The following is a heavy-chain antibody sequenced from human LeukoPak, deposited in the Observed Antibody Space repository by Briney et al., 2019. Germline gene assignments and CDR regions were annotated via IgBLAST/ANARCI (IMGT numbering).Heavy chain of an antibody. CDR2: ISDSGGST. D-gene: IGHD6-13*01. V-gene: IGHV3-23*01. J-gene: IGHJ4*02. CDR1: GFSLSRYA. Sequence: GSLRLSCAVSGFSLSRYAMSWVRKAPGKGLEWVSAISDSGGSTYYADSVKGRFTISRDNSRNTLYLQMNTLRAGDTAVYYCAKCRGSSWSDYFDYWGQGTLVTVSS. CDR3: AKCRGSSWSDYFDY.